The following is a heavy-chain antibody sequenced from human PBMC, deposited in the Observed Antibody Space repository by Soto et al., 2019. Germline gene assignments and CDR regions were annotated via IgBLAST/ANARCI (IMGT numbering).Heavy chain of an antibody. CDR3: ARPEAHSGYEPAPIHYRMGV. V-gene: IGHV1-69*13. Sequence: SVKVSCKASGGTFSSYAISWVRQAPGQGLEWMGGIIPIFGTANYAQKFQGRVTITADESTSTAYMELSSLRSEDTAVYYCARPEAHSGYEPAPIHYRMGVCGQLTTITVSS. CDR1: GGTFSSYA. D-gene: IGHD5-12*01. J-gene: IGHJ6*02. CDR2: IIPIFGTA.